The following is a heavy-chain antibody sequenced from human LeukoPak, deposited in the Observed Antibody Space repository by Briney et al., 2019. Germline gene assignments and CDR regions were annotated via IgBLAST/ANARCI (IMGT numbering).Heavy chain of an antibody. CDR3: ARNLYSSGWLYWYFDL. CDR2: IYYSGGT. Sequence: SETLSLTCTVSGVSISSSSYYWGWIRQPPGKGLEWIGSIYYSGGTYYNPSLKSRVTISVDTSKNQFSLKLSSVTAADTAVYYCARNLYSSGWLYWYFDLWGRGTLVTVSS. CDR1: GVSISSSSYY. D-gene: IGHD6-19*01. V-gene: IGHV4-39*07. J-gene: IGHJ2*01.